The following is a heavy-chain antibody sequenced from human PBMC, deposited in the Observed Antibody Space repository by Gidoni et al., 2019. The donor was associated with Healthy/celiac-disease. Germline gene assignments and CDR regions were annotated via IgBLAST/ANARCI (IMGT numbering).Heavy chain of an antibody. CDR2: ISSSGSTI. J-gene: IGHJ5*02. CDR1: GFTFSDYY. Sequence: QVQLVESGGGLVKPGGSLRLSCAASGFTFSDYYMSWIREAPGKGLEWVSYISSSGSTIYYADSVKGRFTISRDNAKNSLYLQMNSLRAEDTAVYYCARVSRTYCSGGSCYSFGVSWFDPWGQGTLVTVSS. V-gene: IGHV3-11*01. D-gene: IGHD2-15*01. CDR3: ARVSRTYCSGGSCYSFGVSWFDP.